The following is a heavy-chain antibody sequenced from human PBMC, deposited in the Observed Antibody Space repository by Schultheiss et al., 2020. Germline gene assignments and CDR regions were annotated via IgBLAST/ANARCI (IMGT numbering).Heavy chain of an antibody. CDR2: MNPNSGNT. D-gene: IGHD4-11*01. Sequence: ASVTVSFKASGYTFTGYYMHWVRQAPGQGLEWMGWMNPNSGNTGYAQKFQGRVTMTRNTSISTAYMELSSLRSEDTAVYYCARVNGDYSTHYYYYMDVWGKGTTVTVS. J-gene: IGHJ6*03. V-gene: IGHV1-8*02. CDR1: GYTFTGYY. CDR3: ARVNGDYSTHYYYYMDV.